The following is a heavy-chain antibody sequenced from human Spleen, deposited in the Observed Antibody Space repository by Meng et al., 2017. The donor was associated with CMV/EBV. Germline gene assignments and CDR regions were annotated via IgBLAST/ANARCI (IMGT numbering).Heavy chain of an antibody. CDR2: FRSDGDGT. CDR1: GFTFSSYA. D-gene: IGHD2-2*02. J-gene: IGHJ4*02. Sequence: GGSLRLSCAASGFTFSSYAMHWIRQVQGKGLEYVSSFRSDGDGTYYAYSVKGRFTISRDNSKNTLYLQIDSLRAEYMAVYYCARKHFSSSSCYSPYFDYWGQGTLVTVSS. CDR3: ARKHFSSSSCYSPYFDY. V-gene: IGHV3-64*01.